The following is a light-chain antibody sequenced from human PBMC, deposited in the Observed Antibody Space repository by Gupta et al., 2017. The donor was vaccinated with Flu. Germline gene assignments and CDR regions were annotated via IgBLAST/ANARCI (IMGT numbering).Light chain of an antibody. CDR2: DDD. CDR1: NIGGKS. V-gene: IGLV3-21*02. Sequence: SSVLTPPPSVAVAPGQQAIIPCGGNNIGGKSVHWYLQKSVQAPVLIVHDDDDRTPGPPERISGSKAGNTATLIXSXVEAGDXAHYYCQVWDGSSGRVFGGGTKLTVL. CDR3: QVWDGSSGRV. J-gene: IGLJ3*02.